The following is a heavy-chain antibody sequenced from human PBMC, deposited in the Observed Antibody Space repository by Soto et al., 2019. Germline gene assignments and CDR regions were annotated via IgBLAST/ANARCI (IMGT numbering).Heavy chain of an antibody. D-gene: IGHD2-15*01. V-gene: IGHV2-5*02. CDR2: IYWDDDK. Sequence: QITLKESGPTLVKPTQTLTLTCTSSGFSLSTSGVGVAWIRQPPGKALEWLALIYWDDDKRYRSSLETRLTITKDTSENQVLLTMTNMDSVDTATYYCAYLPCSGGSCYWFSYSGMDVWGQGTTVTVSS. CDR1: GFSLSTSGVG. J-gene: IGHJ6*02. CDR3: AYLPCSGGSCYWFSYSGMDV.